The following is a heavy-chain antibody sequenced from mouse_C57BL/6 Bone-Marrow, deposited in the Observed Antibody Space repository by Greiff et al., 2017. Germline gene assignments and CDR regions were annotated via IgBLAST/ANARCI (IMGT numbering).Heavy chain of an antibody. CDR1: GYAFSSSW. V-gene: IGHV1-82*01. D-gene: IGHD1-1*01. CDR3: ARDYYYGSSYGYFDV. CDR2: IYPGAGDT. Sequence: QLQESGPELVKPGASVKISCKASGYAFSSSWMNWVKQRPGKGLEWIGRIYPGAGDTNYNGKFKGKATLTADKSASTAYMQLSNLTSEDSAVYFCARDYYYGSSYGYFDVWGTGTTVTVAS. J-gene: IGHJ1*03.